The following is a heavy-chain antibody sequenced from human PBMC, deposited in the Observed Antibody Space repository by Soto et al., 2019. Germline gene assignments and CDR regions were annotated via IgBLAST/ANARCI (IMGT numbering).Heavy chain of an antibody. J-gene: IGHJ4*02. V-gene: IGHV1-69*13. CDR3: ARVSYTDDHDNLAVDY. Sequence: SVKVSCKASGATLDTFINFGITWVRRAPGQGLEWMGGIIPVFGTAHYAQKFQGRLTISADESTRTAYMELSSLRSEDTAVYYCARVSYTDDHDNLAVDYWGQGTLVTVSS. CDR2: IIPVFGTA. CDR1: GATLDTFINFG. D-gene: IGHD3-9*01.